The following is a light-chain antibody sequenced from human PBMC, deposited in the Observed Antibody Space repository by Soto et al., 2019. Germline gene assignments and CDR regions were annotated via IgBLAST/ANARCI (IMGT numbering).Light chain of an antibody. CDR2: DTS. J-gene: IGKJ1*01. V-gene: IGKV3-20*01. CDR3: QQYGSSGT. Sequence: EIVLTHSPATLSLSPVERATLSSSSSQTISGYLAWYQQKPGQAPRLVIYDTSNRATGIPDRFSGSGSGTDFTLTISRLEPEDFAVYYCQQYGSSGTFGQGTKVDIK. CDR1: QTISGY.